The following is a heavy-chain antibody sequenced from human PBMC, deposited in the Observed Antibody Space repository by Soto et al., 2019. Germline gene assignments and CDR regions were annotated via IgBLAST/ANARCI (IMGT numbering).Heavy chain of an antibody. D-gene: IGHD6-19*01. CDR3: ARSVAVPGAHIDY. Sequence: SETLSHTGSVSGGSISGSYWSWIRQSPGKGLEWLGYVYYTGSTNYSPSLRSRVSISVDTSKNEFSLRLSSVTAADTAVYFCARSVAVPGAHIDYWGQGTQVTVSS. CDR2: VYYTGST. CDR1: GGSISGSY. J-gene: IGHJ4*02. V-gene: IGHV4-59*01.